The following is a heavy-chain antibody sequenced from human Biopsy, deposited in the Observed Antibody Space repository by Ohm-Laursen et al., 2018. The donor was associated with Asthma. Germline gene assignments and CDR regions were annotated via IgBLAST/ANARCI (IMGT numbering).Heavy chain of an antibody. V-gene: IGHV7-4-1*02. J-gene: IGHJ6*02. CDR3: ARGLLGIDV. CDR1: GYIFTSHA. Sequence: GASVKVSCKASGYIFTSHAMNWVRQAPGQGLEWMGRINTNTGNPTYAQGFTGRFVFSLDTSVSTAYLQISSLKADDTAVYYCARGLLGIDVWGPGTTVSVS. D-gene: IGHD2-15*01. CDR2: INTNTGNP.